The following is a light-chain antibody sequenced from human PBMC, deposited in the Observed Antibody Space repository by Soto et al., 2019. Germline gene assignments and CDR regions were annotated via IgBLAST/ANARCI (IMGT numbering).Light chain of an antibody. CDR3: GTWDSNLNIGV. Sequence: QSVLTQPPSVSAAPGQKVTISCSGSSSNIANNYVSWYQQLPGAAPRPLIYDNNKRPSGIPDRFSGSKSGTSATLGITGLQTGDEADYYCGTWDSNLNIGVFGGGTKVTVL. CDR1: SSNIANNY. J-gene: IGLJ2*01. CDR2: DNN. V-gene: IGLV1-51*01.